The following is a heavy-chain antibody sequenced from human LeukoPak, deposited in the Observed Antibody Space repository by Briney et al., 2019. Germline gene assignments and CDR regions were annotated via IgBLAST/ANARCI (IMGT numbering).Heavy chain of an antibody. CDR2: IHYRGST. CDR3: ARHTNSGWYYFDY. D-gene: IGHD6-19*01. CDR1: GGSISSYY. V-gene: IGHV4-59*08. Sequence: SETLSLTCTVSGGSISSYYWNWIRQPPGKGLEWIGYIHYRGSTNYNPSLESRVTMSVDASKNQFSLKLSSVTAADTAVYYCARHTNSGWYYFDYWGQGTLVTVSS. J-gene: IGHJ4*02.